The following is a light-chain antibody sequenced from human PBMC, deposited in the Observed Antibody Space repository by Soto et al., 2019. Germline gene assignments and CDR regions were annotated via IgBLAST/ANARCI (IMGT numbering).Light chain of an antibody. CDR2: GAS. Sequence: EIVLTQSPGTLSLSPGERATLSCRASQRVSSSYLAWYQQKPGQAPSLLIYGASSRATCIPDRFSGSGSGTDFTLTISRLEPEDFAVYYCQQYGSSPLAFGQGTKLEIK. CDR1: QRVSSSY. CDR3: QQYGSSPLA. J-gene: IGKJ2*01. V-gene: IGKV3-20*01.